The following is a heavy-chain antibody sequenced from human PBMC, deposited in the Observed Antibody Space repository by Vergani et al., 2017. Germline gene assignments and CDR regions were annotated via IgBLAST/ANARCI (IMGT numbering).Heavy chain of an antibody. Sequence: QVQLQESGPGLVKPSETLSLTCTVSGGSISSYYWSWIRQPPGKGLEWIGYIYYSGSTNYNPSLKSRVTISVDTSKNQLSLKLSSLTAADTDVYYCARVGPLYSSSWPTLRYFDYWGQGTLVTVSS. CDR2: IYYSGST. D-gene: IGHD6-13*01. J-gene: IGHJ4*02. V-gene: IGHV4-59*01. CDR1: GGSISSYY. CDR3: ARVGPLYSSSWPTLRYFDY.